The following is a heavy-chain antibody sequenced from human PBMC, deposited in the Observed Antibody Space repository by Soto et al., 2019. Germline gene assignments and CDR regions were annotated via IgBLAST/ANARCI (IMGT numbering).Heavy chain of an antibody. CDR3: TTNDLLYSSSWYLSPLYNYYYGMDV. J-gene: IGHJ6*02. D-gene: IGHD6-13*01. CDR2: IKSKTDGGTT. V-gene: IGHV3-15*01. Sequence: GGSLRLSCAASGFTFSNAWMSWVRQAPGKGLEWVGRIKSKTDGGTTDYAAPVKGRFTISRDDSKNTLYLQMNSLKTEDTAVYYCTTNDLLYSSSWYLSPLYNYYYGMDVWGQGTTVTVSS. CDR1: GFTFSNAW.